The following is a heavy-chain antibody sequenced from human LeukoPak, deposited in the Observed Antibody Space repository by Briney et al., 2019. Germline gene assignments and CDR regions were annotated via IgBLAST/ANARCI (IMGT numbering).Heavy chain of an antibody. CDR1: GFTFSSYA. J-gene: IGHJ4*02. V-gene: IGHV3-23*01. CDR2: ISGSGGST. CDR3: AKDMGYSSSWYDIDY. D-gene: IGHD6-13*01. Sequence: GGSLRLSCAASGFTFSSYAMSWVRQAPGKGLEWVSAISGSGGSTYYADSVKGRFTISRDNSKNTLYLQMNSLRAEDTAVYYCAKDMGYSSSWYDIDYWGQGTLVTVSS.